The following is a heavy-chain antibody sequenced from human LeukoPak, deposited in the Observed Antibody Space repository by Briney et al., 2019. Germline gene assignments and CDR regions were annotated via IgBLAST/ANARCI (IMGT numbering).Heavy chain of an antibody. V-gene: IGHV3-23*01. CDR3: AKAYGDYVSYFDC. D-gene: IGHD4-17*01. CDR2: IRGSGGST. Sequence: PGGSLRLPCAASGFTFSNYGMTWVRQAPGKGLEWVSGIRGSGGSTYYADSVKGRFTISRDSSKNTLYLQMNYLRAEGTAVYYCAKAYGDYVSYFDCWGQGTLVTVSS. CDR1: GFTFSNYG. J-gene: IGHJ4*02.